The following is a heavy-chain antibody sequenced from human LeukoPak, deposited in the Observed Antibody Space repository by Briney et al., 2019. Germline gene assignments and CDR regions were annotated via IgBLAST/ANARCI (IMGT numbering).Heavy chain of an antibody. Sequence: GGSLRLSCAASGFTFSSYWMSWVRQAPGKGLEWVANIKQDGSEKYYVDSVKGRFTISRDNAKNSLYLQMNSLRAEDTAVYYCASPVGAVADNYWGQGTLVTVSS. V-gene: IGHV3-7*01. CDR3: ASPVGAVADNY. CDR1: GFTFSSYW. CDR2: IKQDGSEK. D-gene: IGHD6-19*01. J-gene: IGHJ4*02.